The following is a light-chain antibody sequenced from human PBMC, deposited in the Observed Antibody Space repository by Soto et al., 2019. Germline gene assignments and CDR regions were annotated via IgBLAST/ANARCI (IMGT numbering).Light chain of an antibody. CDR2: DVD. V-gene: IGLV2-11*01. J-gene: IGLJ1*01. Sequence: ALTQPRSVSGSPGQSVTISCTGTSSDVGGYNYVSWYQQHPGKAPKLMIYDVDERPSGVPDRFSGSKSGNTASLTISGLQAEDEAEYYCCSYAGHYTYVFGTGTKVTVL. CDR3: CSYAGHYTYV. CDR1: SSDVGGYNY.